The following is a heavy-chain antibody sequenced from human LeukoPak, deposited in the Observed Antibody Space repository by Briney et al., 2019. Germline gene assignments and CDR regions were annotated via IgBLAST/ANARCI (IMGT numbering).Heavy chain of an antibody. Sequence: GRSLRLSCAASGFTFSSYSMNWVRQAPGKGLEWVSSISSSSSYIYYADSVKGRFTISRDNAKNSLYLQMNSLRAEDTAVYYCARSIAVAGRGVYWGQGTLVTVSS. CDR1: GFTFSSYS. CDR3: ARSIAVAGRGVY. CDR2: ISSSSSYI. D-gene: IGHD6-19*01. V-gene: IGHV3-21*01. J-gene: IGHJ4*02.